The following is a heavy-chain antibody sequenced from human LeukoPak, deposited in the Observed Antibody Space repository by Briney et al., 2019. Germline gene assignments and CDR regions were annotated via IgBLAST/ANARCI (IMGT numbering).Heavy chain of an antibody. CDR2: IYSGGST. Sequence: GGSLRLSCAASGFTDSSNYMSWVRQAPGKGLEWISFIYSGGSTYYADSVKGRFTISRDNAKNSLYLQMNSLRAEDTAVYYCARDTAMVDGMDVRGQGTTVTVSS. V-gene: IGHV3-53*01. CDR1: GFTDSSNY. D-gene: IGHD5-18*01. J-gene: IGHJ6*02. CDR3: ARDTAMVDGMDV.